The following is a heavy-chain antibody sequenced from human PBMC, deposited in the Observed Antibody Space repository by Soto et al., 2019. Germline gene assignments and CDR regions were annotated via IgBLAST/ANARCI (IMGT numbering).Heavy chain of an antibody. V-gene: IGHV6-1*01. CDR1: GDSVSSNSAA. CDR2: TYYRSKWYN. D-gene: IGHD3-10*01. Sequence: SQTLSLTCAISGDSVSSNSAAWNWIRQSPSRGLEWLGRTYYRSKWYNDYAVSAKSRITINPDTSKNQFSLQLNSVTPEDTAVYYCARDSRRVGYYYGSGSSLYYYYGMDVWGQGTTVTVS. J-gene: IGHJ6*02. CDR3: ARDSRRVGYYYGSGSSLYYYYGMDV.